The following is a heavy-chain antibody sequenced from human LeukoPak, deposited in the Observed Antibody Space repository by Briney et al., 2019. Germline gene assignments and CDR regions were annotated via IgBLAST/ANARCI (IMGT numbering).Heavy chain of an antibody. Sequence: RGSLRLSCAASGFTFSSYSMNWVRQAPRKGLEWVSYISSSSSTIYYADSVKGRFTISRDNAKNSLYLQMNSLRAEDTAVYYCAREKSGSNAAFDYWGQGTLVTVSS. CDR2: ISSSSSTI. CDR3: AREKSGSNAAFDY. CDR1: GFTFSSYS. D-gene: IGHD1-26*01. V-gene: IGHV3-48*01. J-gene: IGHJ4*02.